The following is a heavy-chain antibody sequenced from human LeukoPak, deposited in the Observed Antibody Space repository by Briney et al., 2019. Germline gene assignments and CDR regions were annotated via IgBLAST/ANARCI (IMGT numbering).Heavy chain of an antibody. J-gene: IGHJ4*02. V-gene: IGHV3-21*01. CDR2: ISSSSSYI. CDR3: ARDPQEAYCGGDCFGY. Sequence: GGSLRLSCAASGFTFSSYAMNWVRQAPGKGREWVSAISSSSSYIYYANSVKGRFTISRDNAKNSLYLQMNSLRAEDTAVYYCARDPQEAYCGGDCFGYWGQGTLVTVSS. D-gene: IGHD2-21*01. CDR1: GFTFSSYA.